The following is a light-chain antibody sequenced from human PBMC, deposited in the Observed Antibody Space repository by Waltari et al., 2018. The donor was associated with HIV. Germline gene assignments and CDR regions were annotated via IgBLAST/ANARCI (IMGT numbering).Light chain of an antibody. Sequence: EIVMTQSPATLSVSPGERATLSGRASQSVSSNLAWYQQKPGQAPRLLIYGASTRATGIPARFSGSGSGTEFTLTISSLQSEEFAVYYCQQYNNWPPWTCGQGTKVEIK. V-gene: IGKV3-15*01. J-gene: IGKJ1*01. CDR3: QQYNNWPPWT. CDR2: GAS. CDR1: QSVSSN.